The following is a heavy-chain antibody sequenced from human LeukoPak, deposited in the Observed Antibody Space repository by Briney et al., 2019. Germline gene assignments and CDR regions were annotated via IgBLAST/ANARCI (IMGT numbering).Heavy chain of an antibody. J-gene: IGHJ4*02. CDR3: ARLTLWYYDSSGPIDY. CDR2: IYTSGST. D-gene: IGHD3-22*01. V-gene: IGHV4-4*07. Sequence: SETLSLTCTVSGGSISSYYWSWIRQPAGKGLEWIGRIYTSGSTYYNPSLKSRVTISVDTSKNQFSLKLSSVTAADTAVYYCARLTLWYYDSSGPIDYWGQGTLVTVSS. CDR1: GGSISSYY.